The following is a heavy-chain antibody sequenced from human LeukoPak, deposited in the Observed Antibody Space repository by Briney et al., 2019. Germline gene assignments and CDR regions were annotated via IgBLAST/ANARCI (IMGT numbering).Heavy chain of an antibody. CDR2: IRYDGSNK. J-gene: IGHJ3*02. CDR1: GFTFSSYG. Sequence: GGSLRLSCAASGFTFSSYGMHWVRQAPGKGLEWVAFIRYDGSNKYYADSVKGRFTISRDNSKNTLYLQMNSLRAEDTAVYYCAKEWPYCSGGSCYVGENAFDIWGQGTMVTVSS. D-gene: IGHD2-15*01. V-gene: IGHV3-30*02. CDR3: AKEWPYCSGGSCYVGENAFDI.